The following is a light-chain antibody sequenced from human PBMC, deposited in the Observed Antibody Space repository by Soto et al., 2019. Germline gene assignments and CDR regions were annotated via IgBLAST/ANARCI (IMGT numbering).Light chain of an antibody. V-gene: IGLV2-23*01. Sequence: QSVLTQPASVSGSPGQSITISCTGSHTNVGSYNLVSWYQQHPGKAPKLIIYEDSKRPSGVSHRFSGSKSGYTASLTISGLEAEDEADYYCCSYAGSCAVVFGGGTKLTVL. CDR3: CSYAGSCAVV. J-gene: IGLJ2*01. CDR2: EDS. CDR1: HTNVGSYNL.